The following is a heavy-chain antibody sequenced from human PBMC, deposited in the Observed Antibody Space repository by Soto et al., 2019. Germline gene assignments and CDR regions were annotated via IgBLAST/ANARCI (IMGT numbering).Heavy chain of an antibody. Sequence: SLRLSCAASGFTFSSYTMNWVRQAPGKGLEWVSSISSTSSYIYYADSLKGRFTISRDNAKNSLYLQMSSLRAEDTAVYYCARAEGGCSSTSCHSYGMDVWGQGXTVTVYS. CDR1: GFTFSSYT. J-gene: IGHJ6*02. CDR2: ISSTSSYI. CDR3: ARAEGGCSSTSCHSYGMDV. V-gene: IGHV3-21*01. D-gene: IGHD2-2*01.